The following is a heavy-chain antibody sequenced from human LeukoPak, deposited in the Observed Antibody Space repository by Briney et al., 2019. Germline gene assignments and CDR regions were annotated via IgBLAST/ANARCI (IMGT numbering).Heavy chain of an antibody. V-gene: IGHV3-11*01. J-gene: IGHJ4*02. CDR3: ARGGCEDIVVVPAAIPSY. D-gene: IGHD2-2*01. CDR2: IRSSGSTI. CDR1: GFTFSDYY. Sequence: GGSLRLSCAASGFTFSDYYMSWIRQAPGKGLEWVSYIRSSGSTIYYADSVKGRFTISRDNAKNSLYLQMNRLRAEDTAVYYGARGGCEDIVVVPAAIPSYWCQGTLVTVSS.